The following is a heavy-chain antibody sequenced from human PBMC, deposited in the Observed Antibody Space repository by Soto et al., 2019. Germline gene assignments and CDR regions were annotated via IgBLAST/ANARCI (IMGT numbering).Heavy chain of an antibody. V-gene: IGHV3-23*01. CDR3: ASAYYDILTGYRRYYYYGMDV. CDR2: ISGSGGST. Sequence: PGGSLRLSCAASGFTFSSYAMSWVRQAPGKGLEWVSAISGSGGSTYYADSVKGRFTISRDNSKNTLYLQMNSLRAEDTAVYYCASAYYDILTGYRRYYYYGMDVWGQGTTVTVSS. D-gene: IGHD3-9*01. CDR1: GFTFSSYA. J-gene: IGHJ6*02.